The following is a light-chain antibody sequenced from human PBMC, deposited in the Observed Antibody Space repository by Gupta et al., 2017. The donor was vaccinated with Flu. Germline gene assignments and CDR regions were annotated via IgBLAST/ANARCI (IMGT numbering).Light chain of an antibody. CDR1: QGIVGF. Sequence: IQLPPSPSFLSAPIGDRVTLPCRASQGIVGFVAWYQQQPGQATMLLIYAASTLQRGVQSRCSGGGSRKVATSTSRSLQPEDEAIYYWQHLQWWRFIFGPGTKVDVK. J-gene: IGKJ3*01. CDR2: AAS. CDR3: QHLQWWRFI. V-gene: IGKV1-9*01.